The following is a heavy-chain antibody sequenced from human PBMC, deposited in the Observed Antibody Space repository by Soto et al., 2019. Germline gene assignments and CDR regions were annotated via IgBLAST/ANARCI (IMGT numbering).Heavy chain of an antibody. CDR3: ARGGAAGTNKYRYYFDY. CDR2: IKQDGSEK. D-gene: IGHD6-13*01. Sequence: GGSLRLSCAASGFTFSSYWMSWVRQAPGKGLEWVANIKQDGSEKYYVDSVKGRFTISRDNAKNSLYLQMNSLRAEATAVYYCARGGAAGTNKYRYYFDYWGQGTLVTVSS. J-gene: IGHJ4*02. CDR1: GFTFSSYW. V-gene: IGHV3-7*04.